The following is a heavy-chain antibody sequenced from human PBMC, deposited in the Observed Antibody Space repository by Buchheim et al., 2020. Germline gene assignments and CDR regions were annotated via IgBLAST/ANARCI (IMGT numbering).Heavy chain of an antibody. CDR1: GGSFSGYY. V-gene: IGHV4-34*01. Sequence: QVQLQQWGAGLLKPSETLSLTCAVSGGSFSGYYYNWIRQPPGKGLEWIGSLNHRGTTYYNPSLKNRVTISADVYKKHMSLELRSVTAADTAVYYCAREPVAVTATLNWFDPWGQGTL. CDR2: LNHRGTT. CDR3: AREPVAVTATLNWFDP. J-gene: IGHJ5*02. D-gene: IGHD2-21*02.